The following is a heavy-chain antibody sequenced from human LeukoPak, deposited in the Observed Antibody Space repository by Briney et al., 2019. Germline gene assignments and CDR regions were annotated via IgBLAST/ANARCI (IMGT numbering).Heavy chain of an antibody. CDR1: GFTFSSYV. CDR2: ISGSGDST. J-gene: IGHJ4*02. D-gene: IGHD3-10*01. Sequence: GGSLRLSCAASGFTFSSYVMSWVRQAPGKGLEWVSTISGSGDSTYYADSVKGRFTISRDNSKNTLYMQMNSLRAEDTAVYYCADSGSTGRVWYFDYWGQGTLVTVSS. CDR3: ADSGSTGRVWYFDY. V-gene: IGHV3-23*01.